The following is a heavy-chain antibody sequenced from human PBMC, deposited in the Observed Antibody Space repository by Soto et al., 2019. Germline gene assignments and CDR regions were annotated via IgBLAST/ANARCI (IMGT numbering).Heavy chain of an antibody. Sequence: VKVSCKASGGTFSSYAIDWVRQAPGQGLEWMGGIIPLLGTAKHAQKFQGRITITADESTRTAYMELRSLRSEDTAVYYCARGVHDDSSGYYYFYWGQGTLVTVSS. J-gene: IGHJ4*02. D-gene: IGHD3-22*01. CDR2: IIPLLGTA. V-gene: IGHV1-69*13. CDR1: GGTFSSYA. CDR3: ARGVHDDSSGYYYFY.